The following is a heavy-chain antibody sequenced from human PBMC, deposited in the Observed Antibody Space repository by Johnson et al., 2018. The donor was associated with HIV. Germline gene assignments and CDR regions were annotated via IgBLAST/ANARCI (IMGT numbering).Heavy chain of an antibody. J-gene: IGHJ3*02. V-gene: IGHV3-30*02. CDR2: IVYDGTKK. CDR1: GFTFSNAW. CDR3: ARGALGDWVDAFDI. Sequence: QVQLVESGGGLVKPGGSLRLSCAASGFTFSNAWMSWVRQAPGKGLEWVAFIVYDGTKKNYADSVKGRFTISRDNSKNTLYLQMNSLRAEDTAVFYCARGALGDWVDAFDIWGQGTMVTVSS. D-gene: IGHD3-16*01.